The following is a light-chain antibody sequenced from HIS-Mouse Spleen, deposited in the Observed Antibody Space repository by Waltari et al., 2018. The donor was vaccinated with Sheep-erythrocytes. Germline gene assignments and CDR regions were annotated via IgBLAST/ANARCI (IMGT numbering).Light chain of an antibody. J-gene: IGLJ1*01. CDR1: SSDVGGYNY. CDR3: CSYAGSYNHV. CDR2: DVS. V-gene: IGLV2-11*01. Sequence: QSALTQPRSASGSPAQSVTISFTGTSSDVGGYNYVSWYQQHPGKAPKLMIYDVSKRPSGVPDRFSGSKSGNTASLTISGLQAEDEADYYCCSYAGSYNHVFATGTKVTVL.